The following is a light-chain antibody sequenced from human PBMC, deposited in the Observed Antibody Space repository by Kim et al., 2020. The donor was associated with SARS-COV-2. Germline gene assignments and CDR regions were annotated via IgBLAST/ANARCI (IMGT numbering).Light chain of an antibody. CDR1: RSNLGSNT. Sequence: GQGATSSCSGSRSNLGSNTVNWSQQLPGPAPKLLINSNNQRPSGVPDRFSGSKSGTTASLAISGLQSEDEADYYCAAWDDSLNGVVFGGGTQLTVL. J-gene: IGLJ2*01. CDR3: AAWDDSLNGVV. CDR2: SNN. V-gene: IGLV1-44*01.